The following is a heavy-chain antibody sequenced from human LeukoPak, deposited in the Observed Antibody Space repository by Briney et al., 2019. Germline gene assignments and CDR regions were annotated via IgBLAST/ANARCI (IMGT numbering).Heavy chain of an antibody. Sequence: GGSLRLSSVVSVVSFCTYMFNWGRQSPGKGLEWVSSIGSGTSYTYYADSVKGRFTISREDAKNSLYLQMDSLRAEDTGVFYYAREDPRRVYYNYTDVWGNGTTVTVSS. CDR2: IGSGTSYT. CDR3: AREDPRRVYYNYTDV. CDR1: VVSFCTYM. J-gene: IGHJ6*03. V-gene: IGHV3-21*01.